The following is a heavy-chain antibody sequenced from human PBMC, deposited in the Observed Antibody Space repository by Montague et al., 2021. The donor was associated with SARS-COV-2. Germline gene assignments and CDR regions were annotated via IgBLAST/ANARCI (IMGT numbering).Heavy chain of an antibody. V-gene: IGHV4-59*01. CDR1: GDSISTYY. CDR2: TSFSGST. CDR3: TRGGGRAIVREVYDQWYGLDC. D-gene: IGHD2-8*02. Sequence: SETLSLTCTVSGDSISTYYWSWIRQPPGKGLEWIGYTSFSGSTNSNPSLKSRVTISVDTSTNRFSLTLSSVTAAATAVYYCTRGGGRAIVREVYDQWYGLDCWGQGTTVTVSS. J-gene: IGHJ6*02.